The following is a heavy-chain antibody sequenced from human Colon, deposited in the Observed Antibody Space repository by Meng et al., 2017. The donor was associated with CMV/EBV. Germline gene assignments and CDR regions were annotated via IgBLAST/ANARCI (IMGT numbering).Heavy chain of an antibody. CDR1: GFTFNNYA. D-gene: IGHD3-3*01. J-gene: IGHJ4*02. V-gene: IGHV3-23*01. CDR3: TKGREYSDFWSGQDF. Sequence: GESLKISCTASGFTFNNYAMSWVRQAPGKGLEWVSSASGSGVNTFYADSAKGRFTISRENSKNTLYLQMHSLRVEDTAIYYCTKGREYSDFWSGQDFWGQGTLVTVSS. CDR2: ASGSGVNT.